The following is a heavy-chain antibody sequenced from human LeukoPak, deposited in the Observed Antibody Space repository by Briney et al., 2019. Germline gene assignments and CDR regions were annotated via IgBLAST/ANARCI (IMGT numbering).Heavy chain of an antibody. CDR2: ISYDGSNK. J-gene: IGHJ4*02. Sequence: GRSLRLSCAASGFTFSSYGMHWVRQAPGKGLERVAVISYDGSNKYYADSVKGRFTISRDNSKNTLYLQMNSLRAEDTAVYYCAKDHPDDYGDYIDYWGQGTLVTVSS. D-gene: IGHD4-17*01. CDR3: AKDHPDDYGDYIDY. V-gene: IGHV3-30*18. CDR1: GFTFSSYG.